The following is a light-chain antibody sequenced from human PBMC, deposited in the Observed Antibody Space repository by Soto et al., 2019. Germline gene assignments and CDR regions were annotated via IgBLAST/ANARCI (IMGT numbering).Light chain of an antibody. J-gene: IGKJ1*01. CDR2: DAS. Sequence: DIQMTQSPSSLSASVGDEVTITCRASQTIMTYLNWYQQKPGKAPKLLIYDASSLESGVPSRFSGSGSGTEFTLTISSLQPDDFATYYCQQYHNYWTFGPGTKVDIK. CDR3: QQYHNYWT. V-gene: IGKV1-5*01. CDR1: QTIMTY.